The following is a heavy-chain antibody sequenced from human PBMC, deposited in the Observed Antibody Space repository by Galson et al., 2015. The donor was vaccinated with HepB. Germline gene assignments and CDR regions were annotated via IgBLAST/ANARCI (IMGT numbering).Heavy chain of an antibody. D-gene: IGHD3-3*01. Sequence: ETLSLTCTVSGGSISSGGYYWSWIRQHPGKGLEWIGYISDSGSTKYNPSLQSRVTGSLDTSKNQISLHLTSVTAADTAVYYCARGHYNFLGGSDRHNYYYYYYMDVWGKGATVTVSS. CDR3: ARGHYNFLGGSDRHNYYYYYYMDV. CDR2: ISDSGST. V-gene: IGHV4-61*08. CDR1: GGSISSGGYY. J-gene: IGHJ6*03.